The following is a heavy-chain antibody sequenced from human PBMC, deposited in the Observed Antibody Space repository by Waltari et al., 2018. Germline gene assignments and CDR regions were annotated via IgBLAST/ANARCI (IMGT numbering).Heavy chain of an antibody. J-gene: IGHJ4*02. CDR2: MNPTNGNT. CDR1: GYTFTSND. V-gene: IGHV1-8*01. Sequence: VQLVQSGAEVKKPGASVKVSCKASGYTFTSNDINWVRQATGQGPEWMGWMNPTNGNTGYAHKVQGRVTLTRDTSKSTAYMELSSLRSEDTAVYYCARTICSSTDCDGFDYWGQGTLVTVSS. CDR3: ARTICSSTDCDGFDY. D-gene: IGHD2-2*01.